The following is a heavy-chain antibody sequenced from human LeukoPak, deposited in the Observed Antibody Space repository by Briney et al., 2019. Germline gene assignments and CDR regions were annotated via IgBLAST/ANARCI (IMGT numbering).Heavy chain of an antibody. CDR1: GGSFSGYY. Sequence: SETLSLTCAVYGGSFSGYYWSWIRQPPGKGLEWIGEINHSGSTNYNPSLKSRVTISVDTSKNQFSLKLSSVTATDTAVYYCARGKYCSSTSCYTVRIRAFDIWGQGTMVTVSS. D-gene: IGHD2-2*02. CDR2: INHSGST. J-gene: IGHJ3*02. V-gene: IGHV4-34*01. CDR3: ARGKYCSSTSCYTVRIRAFDI.